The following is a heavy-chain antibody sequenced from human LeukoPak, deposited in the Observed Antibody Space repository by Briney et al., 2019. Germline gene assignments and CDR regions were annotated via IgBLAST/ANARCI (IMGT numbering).Heavy chain of an antibody. CDR1: GGSISSYY. CDR2: IYSSGST. Sequence: SETLSLTCTVSGGSISSYYWSWIRQPAGKGLEWIGRIYSSGSTNYNPSLKSRVTMSVDTSKNQFSLKLSSVTAADTAVYYCARHPYYYDSSGYWGDAFDIWGQGTMVTVSS. CDR3: ARHPYYYDSSGYWGDAFDI. D-gene: IGHD3-22*01. V-gene: IGHV4-4*07. J-gene: IGHJ3*02.